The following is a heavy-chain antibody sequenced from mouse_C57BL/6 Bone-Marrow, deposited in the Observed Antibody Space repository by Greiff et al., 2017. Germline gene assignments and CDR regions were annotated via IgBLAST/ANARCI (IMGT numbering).Heavy chain of an antibody. CDR2: INPTYGST. D-gene: IGHD1-1*01. CDR3: ARSYGSSPFAY. J-gene: IGHJ3*01. CDR1: GYSFTNYN. V-gene: IGHV1-39*01. Sequence: VQLQQSGPELVKPGASVKMSCKASGYSFTNYNMNWVKQSHGQSLEWIGVINPTYGSTSYNQKFKGKPTLTVDQSSSTAYMQLNSLTSEDSAAYYCARSYGSSPFAYWGQGTLVTVSA.